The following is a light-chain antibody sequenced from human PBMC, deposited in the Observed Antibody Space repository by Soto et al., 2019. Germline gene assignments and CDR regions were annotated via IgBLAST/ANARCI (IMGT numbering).Light chain of an antibody. J-gene: IGKJ1*01. CDR2: GAS. V-gene: IGKV3-15*01. CDR3: QQYINCPLT. CDR1: QSVSSN. Sequence: ETVITQSPATLSVSPGERATLSCRASQSVSSNLAWYQQKPDQAPRLLIYGASTRATAIPARFSGSGSGTEFTLTISRLLSADSAVYSCQQYINCPLTCGQGTKVDIK.